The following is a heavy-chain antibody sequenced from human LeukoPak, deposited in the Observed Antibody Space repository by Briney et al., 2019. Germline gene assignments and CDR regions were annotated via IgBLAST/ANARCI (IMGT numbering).Heavy chain of an antibody. D-gene: IGHD2-15*01. V-gene: IGHV3-66*01. Sequence: GGSLRLSCAASGFTVSSNYMSWVRQAPGKGLEWVSVIYSGGSTYYADSVKGRFTISRDNSKNTLYLQMNSLRAEDTAVYYCARVLARYCSGGSCYSGYNYGMDVWGQGTTVTVSS. CDR3: ARVLARYCSGGSCYSGYNYGMDV. CDR2: IYSGGST. CDR1: GFTVSSNY. J-gene: IGHJ6*02.